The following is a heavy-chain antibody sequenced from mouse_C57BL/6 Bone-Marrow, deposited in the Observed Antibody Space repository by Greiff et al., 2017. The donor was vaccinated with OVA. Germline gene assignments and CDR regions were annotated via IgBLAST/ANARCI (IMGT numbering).Heavy chain of an antibody. Sequence: EVKLQESGPELVKPGASVKISCKASGYSFTGYYMNWVKQSPEQSLEWIGEINPSTGGTTYNQKFKAKATLTVDKSSSTAYMQLKSLTSADSAVYYGARGRDGNYAFSGWGQGTRVTVDA. J-gene: IGHJ3*01. CDR2: INPSTGGT. V-gene: IGHV1-42*01. D-gene: IGHD2-1*01. CDR1: GYSFTGYY. CDR3: ARGRDGNYAFSG.